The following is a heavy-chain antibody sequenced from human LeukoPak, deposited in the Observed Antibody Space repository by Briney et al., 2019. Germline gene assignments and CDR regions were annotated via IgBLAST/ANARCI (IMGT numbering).Heavy chain of an antibody. Sequence: GGSLRLSCAASGSTLSSYDIHWVRQAPGKGLEWVAVIWYDGSNKYFADSVKGRFTISRDNSKDTLYLQMNSLRAEDTAVYYCAKGGTISPYYFDYWGQGTLVTVSS. CDR2: IWYDGSNK. CDR3: AKGGTISPYYFDY. CDR1: GSTLSSYD. D-gene: IGHD2-15*01. J-gene: IGHJ4*02. V-gene: IGHV3-33*06.